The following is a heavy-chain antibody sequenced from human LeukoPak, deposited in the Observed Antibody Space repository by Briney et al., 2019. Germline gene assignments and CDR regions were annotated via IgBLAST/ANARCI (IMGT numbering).Heavy chain of an antibody. V-gene: IGHV1-46*01. J-gene: IGHJ6*03. CDR2: INPSGGST. D-gene: IGHD3-3*01. CDR1: GYTFTSYY. Sequence: ASVKVSCKASGYTFTSYYMHWVRQAPGQGLEWMGIINPSGGSTSYAQKFQGRVTMTRDTSTSTVYMELSSLRSEDTAVYYCARDPGNYDFWSGPPTYYMDVWGKGTTVTVSS. CDR3: ARDPGNYDFWSGPPTYYMDV.